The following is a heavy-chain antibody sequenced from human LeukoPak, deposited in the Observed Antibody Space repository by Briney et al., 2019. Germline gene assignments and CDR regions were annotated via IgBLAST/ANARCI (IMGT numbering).Heavy chain of an antibody. J-gene: IGHJ4*02. CDR1: GYTFTSNY. Sequence: ASVKVSCKAFGYTFTSNYMHWVRQAPGKALEWMGGFDPEDGETIYAQKFQGRVTMTEDTSTDTAYMELSSLRSEDTAVYYCATARKYSYGRGLDYWGQGTLVTVSS. V-gene: IGHV1-24*01. D-gene: IGHD5-18*01. CDR3: ATARKYSYGRGLDY. CDR2: FDPEDGET.